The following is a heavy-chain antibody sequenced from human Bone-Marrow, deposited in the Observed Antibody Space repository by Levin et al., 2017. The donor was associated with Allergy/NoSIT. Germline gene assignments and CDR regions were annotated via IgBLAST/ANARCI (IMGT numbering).Heavy chain of an antibody. CDR1: GFSFYVYH. Sequence: PGGSLRLSCAASGFSFYVYHMHWVRQAPGKGLQWVALISGDGKQTYYSDSVKGRFSVSRDNSKKIMYLQMNSLGFDDTAVYYCAGLDQAGLLAWGLPELRIWDDYWGQGTLVTVSS. V-gene: IGHV3-30*04. J-gene: IGHJ4*02. D-gene: IGHD7-27*01. CDR3: AGLDQAGLLAWGLPELRIWDDY. CDR2: ISGDGKQT.